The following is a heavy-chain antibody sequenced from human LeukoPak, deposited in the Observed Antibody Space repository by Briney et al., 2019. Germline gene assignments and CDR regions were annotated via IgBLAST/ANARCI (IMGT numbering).Heavy chain of an antibody. J-gene: IGHJ3*02. Sequence: ASETLSLTCTVSGGSIGSHYWSWIRQPPGKGLEWIGYIYYSGTTNYNPSLKSRVTTSVDTSKNHFSLKLSSVTAADTAVYYCARDYYDSRGEAFDIWGLGTMVTVSS. CDR1: GGSIGSHY. D-gene: IGHD3-22*01. V-gene: IGHV4-59*11. CDR3: ARDYYDSRGEAFDI. CDR2: IYYSGTT.